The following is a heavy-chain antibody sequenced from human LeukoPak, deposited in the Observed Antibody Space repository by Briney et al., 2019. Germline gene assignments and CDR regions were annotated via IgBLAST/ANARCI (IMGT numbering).Heavy chain of an antibody. V-gene: IGHV3-43D*04. D-gene: IGHD3-3*01. CDR2: ISWDGGST. J-gene: IGHJ4*02. Sequence: GGSLRLSCAASGFTFDDYAMHWVRQAPGKGLEWVSLISWDGGSTYYADSVKGRFTISRDNSKNSLYLQMNSLRAGDTALYYCAKESPPYDFWSGYYTRGYFDYWGQGTLVTVSS. CDR1: GFTFDDYA. CDR3: AKESPPYDFWSGYYTRGYFDY.